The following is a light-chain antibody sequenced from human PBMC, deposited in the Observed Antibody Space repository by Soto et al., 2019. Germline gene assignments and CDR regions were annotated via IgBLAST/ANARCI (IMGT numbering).Light chain of an antibody. V-gene: IGLV1-47*03. J-gene: IGLJ1*01. Sequence: QSALTQPPSASGTPGQRVTISCSGSSSNIGSNYVYWYQQLPGTAPKLLIYRNNQRPSGVPDRFSGSKSGTSASLAISGLWSEDEADYYCAAWDDSLSVLYVFGTGTKVTV. CDR3: AAWDDSLSVLYV. CDR2: RNN. CDR1: SSNIGSNY.